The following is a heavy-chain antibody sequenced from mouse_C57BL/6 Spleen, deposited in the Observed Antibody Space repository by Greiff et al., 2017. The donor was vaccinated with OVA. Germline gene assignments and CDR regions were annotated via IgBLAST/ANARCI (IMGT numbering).Heavy chain of an antibody. CDR3: TRSMDYGSSYYFDV. V-gene: IGHV1-15*01. D-gene: IGHD1-1*01. Sequence: VQLQQSGAELVRPGASVTLSCKASGYTFTDYEMHWVKQTPVHGLEWIGAIDPETGGTAYNQKFKGKAILTADKSSSTAYMELRSLTSEDSAVYYCTRSMDYGSSYYFDVWGTGTTVTVSS. CDR1: GYTFTDYE. CDR2: IDPETGGT. J-gene: IGHJ1*03.